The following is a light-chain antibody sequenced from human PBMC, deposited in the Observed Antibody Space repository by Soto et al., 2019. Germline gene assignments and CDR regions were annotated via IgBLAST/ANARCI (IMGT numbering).Light chain of an antibody. CDR3: ETWDSTTRV. V-gene: IGLV4-60*02. CDR1: SGHSTYI. Sequence: QLVLTQSSSASASLGSSVKLTCTLSSGHSTYIIAWHQHQPGKAPRYLMKLEGSGGYNKGSGVPDRFSGSSSGADRYLTISNLQFEDEADYYCETWDSTTRVFGGGTKLTVL. CDR2: LEGSGGY. J-gene: IGLJ3*02.